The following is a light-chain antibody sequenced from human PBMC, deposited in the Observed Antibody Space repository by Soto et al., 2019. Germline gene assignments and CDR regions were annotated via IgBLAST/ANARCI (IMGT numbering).Light chain of an antibody. Sequence: QSALTQPASVSGSPGQSITISCTGTSSDIGGYNYVSWYQQHPGKAPKLMIYEVSNRPSGVSNRFSGSKSGHTASLTISGLHAEDEADYYCDSYTSSSTYVFGTGTKLTVL. CDR1: SSDIGGYNY. J-gene: IGLJ1*01. CDR3: DSYTSSSTYV. V-gene: IGLV2-14*01. CDR2: EVS.